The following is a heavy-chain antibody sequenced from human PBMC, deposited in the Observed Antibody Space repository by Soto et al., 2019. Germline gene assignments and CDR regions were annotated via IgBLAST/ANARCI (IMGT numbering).Heavy chain of an antibody. CDR1: GYTFTSYG. Sequence: ASVKVSCKASGYTFTSYGISWVRQAPGQRLEWMGWISAYNGNTNYAQKLQGRVTMTTDTSTSTAYMELRSLRSDDTAVYYCARGLEYYDILTGVTSDYWGQGTLVTVSS. J-gene: IGHJ4*02. D-gene: IGHD3-9*01. CDR3: ARGLEYYDILTGVTSDY. CDR2: ISAYNGNT. V-gene: IGHV1-18*01.